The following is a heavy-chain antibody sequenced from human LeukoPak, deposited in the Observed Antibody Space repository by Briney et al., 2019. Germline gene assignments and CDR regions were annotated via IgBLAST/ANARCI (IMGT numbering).Heavy chain of an antibody. CDR2: ISAYNGNT. Sequence: VASVKVSCKASGYTFTGYYMHWVRQAPGQGLEWMGWISAYNGNTNYAQKLQGRVTMTTDTSTSTAYMELRSLRSDDTAVYYCARDSRVVVVAAILSGLSWFDPWGQGTLVTVSS. CDR3: ARDSRVVVVAAILSGLSWFDP. J-gene: IGHJ5*02. CDR1: GYTFTGYY. V-gene: IGHV1-18*04. D-gene: IGHD2-15*01.